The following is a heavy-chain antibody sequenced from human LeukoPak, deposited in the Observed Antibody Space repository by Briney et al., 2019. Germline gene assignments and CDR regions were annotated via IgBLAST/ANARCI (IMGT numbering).Heavy chain of an antibody. CDR1: GGSMISYY. Sequence: PSETLSLTCTVSGGSMISYYWSWIRQPPGKGLEWIGYIYYNGNPDYTPSLKSRVTISLDTSNKQFSLKLSSVTAADTAVYYCARGEWLFSFDSWGQGTLVTVSS. V-gene: IGHV4-59*01. CDR3: ARGEWLFSFDS. J-gene: IGHJ4*02. CDR2: IYYNGNP. D-gene: IGHD3-3*01.